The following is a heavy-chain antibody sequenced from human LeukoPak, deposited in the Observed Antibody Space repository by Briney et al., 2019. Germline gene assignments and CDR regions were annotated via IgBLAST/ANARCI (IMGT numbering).Heavy chain of an antibody. V-gene: IGHV3-21*01. J-gene: IGHJ4*02. D-gene: IGHD3-9*01. Sequence: GGSLRLSCAASGFTFSSYSMNWVRQAPGKGLEWVSSISSSSSYIYYADSVKGRFTISRDNAKNSLYLQMNSLRAEDTAVYYCARSGYYDTLTGYFAFDYWGQGTLVTVSS. CDR3: ARSGYYDTLTGYFAFDY. CDR2: ISSSSSYI. CDR1: GFTFSSYS.